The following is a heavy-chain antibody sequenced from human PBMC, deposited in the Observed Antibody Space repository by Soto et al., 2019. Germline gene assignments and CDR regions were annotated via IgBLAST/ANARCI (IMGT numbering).Heavy chain of an antibody. D-gene: IGHD1-1*01. CDR3: ARVHLPWEHHSYGMDV. CDR1: GFTFTTYC. Sequence: EVQLVESGGGLVQPGGSLTLSCVASGFTFTTYCMHWVRQAPGKGLEYLSAISNDAVHTYYANSVKDRFTISRDNSKDTLYLHMGSLRPEAMAVYYCARVHLPWEHHSYGMDVWGQGTTVTVSS. J-gene: IGHJ6*02. V-gene: IGHV3-64*01. CDR2: ISNDAVHT.